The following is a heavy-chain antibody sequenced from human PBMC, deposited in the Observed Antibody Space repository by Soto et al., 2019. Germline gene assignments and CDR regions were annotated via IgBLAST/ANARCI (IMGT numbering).Heavy chain of an antibody. J-gene: IGHJ6*02. D-gene: IGHD3-10*01. CDR1: GYTFSGYY. CDR3: ATRYCHTTACYDSYYYHYGMDV. V-gene: IGHV1-2*04. CDR2: NNPNTGGT. Sequence: ASVKVSCKASGYTFSGYYIHGVRQAPGHGLEWMGWNNPNTGGTNYAQNFQGWVTMATDTSISTAYMELSRLRSDDTAIYYCATRYCHTTACYDSYYYHYGMDVWAPGTPVT.